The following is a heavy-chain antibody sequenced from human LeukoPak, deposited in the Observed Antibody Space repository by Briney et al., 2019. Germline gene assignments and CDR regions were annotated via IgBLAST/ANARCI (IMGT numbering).Heavy chain of an antibody. CDR2: IWYDGSNK. CDR3: ARDSGPSGAFDI. Sequence: PGGPLRLSCAASGFTFNSYGMHWVRQAPGKGLEWVAVIWYDGSNKYYADSVKGRFTISRDNSKNTLYLQMNSLRAEDTAVYYCARDSGPSGAFDIWGQGTMVTVSS. D-gene: IGHD1-26*01. CDR1: GFTFNSYG. V-gene: IGHV3-33*01. J-gene: IGHJ3*02.